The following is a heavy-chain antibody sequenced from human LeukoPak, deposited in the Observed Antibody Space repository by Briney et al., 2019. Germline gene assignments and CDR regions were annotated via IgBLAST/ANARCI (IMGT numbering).Heavy chain of an antibody. V-gene: IGHV1-18*01. CDR1: GYTFAIYG. Sequence: ASVKVSRKASGYTFAIYGISWVRQAPGQGLEWMARISPYDGDTNYAQNFEGRVTMTTETSTSTAYMELRSLRSDDTAIYYCARDYCTRGGDCYKEDLFDPWGQGTLVTVSS. CDR3: ARDYCTRGGDCYKEDLFDP. D-gene: IGHD2-21*02. CDR2: ISPYDGDT. J-gene: IGHJ5*02.